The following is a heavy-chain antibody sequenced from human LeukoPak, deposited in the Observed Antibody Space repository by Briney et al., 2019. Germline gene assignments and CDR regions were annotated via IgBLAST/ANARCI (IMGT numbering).Heavy chain of an antibody. Sequence: PGGSLRLSCAASGFTVSSNYMSWVRQAPGKGLEWVSVIYSCGSTYYADSVKGRFTISRDNAKNTLYLQMNSLRAEDTALYYCATSARTYIGSSLDYWGQGTLVTVSS. CDR2: IYSCGST. CDR1: GFTVSSNY. CDR3: ATSARTYIGSSLDY. J-gene: IGHJ4*02. V-gene: IGHV3-66*01. D-gene: IGHD2-15*01.